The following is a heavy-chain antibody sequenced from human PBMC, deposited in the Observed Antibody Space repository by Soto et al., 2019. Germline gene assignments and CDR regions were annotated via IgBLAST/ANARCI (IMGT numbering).Heavy chain of an antibody. J-gene: IGHJ4*02. CDR2: IIPILGIA. CDR1: GGTFSSYT. V-gene: IGHV1-69*04. Sequence: GASVKVSCKASGGTFSSYTISWVRQAPGQGLEWMGRIIPILGIANYAQKFQGRVTITADKSTSTAYMELSSLRSEDTAVYYCARDMDYYDSSGPFDYWGQGTLVTVSS. D-gene: IGHD3-22*01. CDR3: ARDMDYYDSSGPFDY.